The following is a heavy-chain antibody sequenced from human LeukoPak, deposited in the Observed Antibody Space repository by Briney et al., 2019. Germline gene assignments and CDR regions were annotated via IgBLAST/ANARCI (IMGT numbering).Heavy chain of an antibody. CDR3: ARVAVLVPAAIAWFDP. J-gene: IGHJ5*02. D-gene: IGHD2-2*01. CDR2: INHSGST. V-gene: IGHV4-34*01. CDR1: GGSFSGYY. Sequence: WETLSLTCAVYGGSFSGYYWSWIRQPPGKGLEWIGEINHSGSTNYNPSLKSRVTISVDTSKNQFSLKLSSVTAADTAVYYCARVAVLVPAAIAWFDPWGQGTLVTVSS.